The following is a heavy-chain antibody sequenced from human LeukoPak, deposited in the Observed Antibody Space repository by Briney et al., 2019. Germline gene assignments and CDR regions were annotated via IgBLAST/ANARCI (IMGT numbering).Heavy chain of an antibody. CDR3: ARGSGGDSYDILTGPIDY. D-gene: IGHD3-9*01. V-gene: IGHV1-69*13. CDR1: GGTFSSYA. Sequence: SVKLSCKASGGTFSSYAISLVRQAPGQGLEWMGGIIPIFGTANYAQKFQGRVKITADESPSTAYMELGSVRSEDTAVYYCARGSGGDSYDILTGPIDYWGQGTLVTVSS. CDR2: IIPIFGTA. J-gene: IGHJ4*02.